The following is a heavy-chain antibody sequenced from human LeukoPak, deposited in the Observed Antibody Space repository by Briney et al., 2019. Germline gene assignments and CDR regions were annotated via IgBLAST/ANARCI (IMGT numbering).Heavy chain of an antibody. D-gene: IGHD3-22*01. CDR3: ARGDYYDSSGHT. CDR1: GGSISSYY. Sequence: SETLSLTCTVSGGSISSYYWSWIRQPPGKGLEWIGYIYYSGSTNYNPSLKSRVTISVDTSKNQFSLKLSSVTAADTAVYYCARGDYYDSSGHTWGQGTLVTVSS. CDR2: IYYSGST. V-gene: IGHV4-59*01. J-gene: IGHJ4*02.